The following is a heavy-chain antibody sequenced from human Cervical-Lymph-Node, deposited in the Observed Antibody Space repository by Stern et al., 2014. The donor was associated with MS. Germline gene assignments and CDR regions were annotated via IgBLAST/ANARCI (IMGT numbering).Heavy chain of an antibody. J-gene: IGHJ4*02. CDR1: GFGFSTYG. CDR2: ISCDGAKT. D-gene: IGHD6-19*01. V-gene: IGHV3-30*03. CDR3: ARGSDWYPLDY. Sequence: VHLVESGGGVVQPGRSLRLSCSASGFGFSTYGMHWVRQAPGKGLEWVALISCDGAKTYYADSVKGRFTISRDNPKNTLYLQMKSLRGEDTAVYYCARGSDWYPLDYWGQGTLVTVSS.